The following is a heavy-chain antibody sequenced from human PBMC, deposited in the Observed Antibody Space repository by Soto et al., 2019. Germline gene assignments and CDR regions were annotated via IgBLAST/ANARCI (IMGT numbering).Heavy chain of an antibody. CDR1: GYTLTSYY. D-gene: IGHD4-17*01. J-gene: IGHJ6*02. CDR3: ARGHYTTVTTFYYYGMDV. V-gene: IGHV1-2*04. CDR2: INPNSGGT. Sequence: ASVKVSCKAPGYTLTSYYMHWVRQAPGQGLEWMGWINPNSGGTNYAQKFQGWVTMTRDTSISTAYMELSRLRSDDTAVYYCARGHYTTVTTFYYYGMDVWGQGTTVTVSS.